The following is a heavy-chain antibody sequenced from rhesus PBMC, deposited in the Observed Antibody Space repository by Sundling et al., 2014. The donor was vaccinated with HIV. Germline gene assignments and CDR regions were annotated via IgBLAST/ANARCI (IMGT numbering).Heavy chain of an antibody. CDR3: ARGSVDFDS. V-gene: IGHV1-200*01. Sequence: QVQLVQSGAEVTKPGASVKLSCKASGYTFTSYNINWVRQAPGRGLEWMGWINPSTGNTAYTQTFQGRVTLTRDTSANTAYMELSSLRSEDTAVYYCARGSVDFDSWGQGVLVTVSS. J-gene: IGHJ4*01. CDR1: GYTFTSYN. CDR2: INPSTGNT.